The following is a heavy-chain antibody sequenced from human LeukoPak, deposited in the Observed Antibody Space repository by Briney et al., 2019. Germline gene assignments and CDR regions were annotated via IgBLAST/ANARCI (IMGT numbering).Heavy chain of an antibody. CDR2: SSHTVYIT. V-gene: IGHV4-34*01. Sequence: SETLSLTCAVYGVSFSNHYWSWVRQTPGRGWEWVVESSHTVYITGYTPSLKRRATIFVYSSKKQFSLRVTSVTAADTGIYFCVRVPDVIARPCDTWGPGIVVTVSS. CDR1: GVSFSNHY. D-gene: IGHD1-1*01. CDR3: VRVPDVIARPCDT. J-gene: IGHJ5*02.